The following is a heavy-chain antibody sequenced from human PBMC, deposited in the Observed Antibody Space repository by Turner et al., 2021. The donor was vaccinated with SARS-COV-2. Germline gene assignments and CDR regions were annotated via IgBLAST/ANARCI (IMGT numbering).Heavy chain of an antibody. V-gene: IGHV1-69*02. CDR3: ASRWFGELPFDY. J-gene: IGHJ4*02. D-gene: IGHD3-10*01. CDR2: IIPILGIT. CDR1: GGTLSSYT. Sequence: QVQLVQSGAEVKKPGSSVKVSCTASGGTLSSYTISWVRQAPGQGLEWMGRIIPILGITNYAQKFQGRVTITADKSTGTAYMDLNSLRSEDTAVYYCASRWFGELPFDYWGQGTLVTVSS.